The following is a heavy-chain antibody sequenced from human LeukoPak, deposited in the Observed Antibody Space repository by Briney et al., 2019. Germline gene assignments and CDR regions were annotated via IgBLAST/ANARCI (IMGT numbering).Heavy chain of an antibody. J-gene: IGHJ5*02. V-gene: IGHV3-11*04. CDR3: ASHPGAVWFGEPYPHFDP. CDR1: GFTFSDYY. D-gene: IGHD3-10*01. Sequence: GGSLRLSCAASGFTFSDYYMSWIRQAPGKGREWVSYISSSSSTIYYADSVKGRFTISRDNAKNSLYLQMNSLRDEDTAVYYCASHPGAVWFGEPYPHFDPWGQGTLVTVSS. CDR2: ISSSSSTI.